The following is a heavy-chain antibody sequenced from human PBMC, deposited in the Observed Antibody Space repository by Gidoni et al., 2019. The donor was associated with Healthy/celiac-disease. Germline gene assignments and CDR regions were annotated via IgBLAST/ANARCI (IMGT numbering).Heavy chain of an antibody. D-gene: IGHD6-19*01. CDR1: GGSISSSSYY. CDR2: IYYSGST. CDR3: ARRASSGWYPTFDY. V-gene: IGHV4-39*01. Sequence: QLQLQESGPGLVKPSETLSLTCTVPGGSISSSSYYWGWIRQPPGKGLEWIGSIYYSGSTYYNPSLKSRVTISVDTSKNQFSLKLSSVTAADTAVYYCARRASSGWYPTFDYWGQGTLVTVSS. J-gene: IGHJ4*02.